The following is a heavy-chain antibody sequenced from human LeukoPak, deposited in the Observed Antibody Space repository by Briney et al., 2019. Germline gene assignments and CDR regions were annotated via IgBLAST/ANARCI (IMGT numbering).Heavy chain of an antibody. J-gene: IGHJ4*02. D-gene: IGHD3-10*01. CDR2: IYYSGST. CDR3: ARGLYGSGGYFDY. Sequence: SETLSLTCTVSGGSISSSSYYWGWIRQPPGKGLEWIGSIYYSGSTYYNPSLKSRVTISVDTSKNQFSLKLSSVTAADTAVYYCARGLYGSGGYFDYWGQGTLVTASS. CDR1: GGSISSSSYY. V-gene: IGHV4-39*01.